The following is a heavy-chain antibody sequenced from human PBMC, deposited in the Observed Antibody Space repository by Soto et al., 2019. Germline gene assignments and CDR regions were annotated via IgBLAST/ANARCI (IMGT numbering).Heavy chain of an antibody. CDR3: ARAKAGGRPGYMDV. J-gene: IGHJ6*03. D-gene: IGHD3-16*01. Sequence: GGSLRLSCAASGFTVSSNYMSWVRQAPGKGLEWVSVIYSGGSTYYADSVKGRFTISRDNSKNTLYLQMNSLRAEDTAVYYCARAKAGGRPGYMDVWGKGTTVTVSS. CDR2: IYSGGST. V-gene: IGHV3-66*01. CDR1: GFTVSSNY.